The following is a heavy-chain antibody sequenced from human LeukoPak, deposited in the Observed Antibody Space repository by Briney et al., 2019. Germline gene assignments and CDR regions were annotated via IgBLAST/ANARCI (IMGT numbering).Heavy chain of an antibody. CDR2: IYYSGST. CDR3: AREGASSGWSPYFDY. J-gene: IGHJ4*02. D-gene: IGHD6-19*01. Sequence: SETLSLTCTVSGGSISSYYWSWIRQPPGEGLKWIGYIYYSGSTNYNPSLKSRVTISVDTSKNQFSLKLSSVTAADTAVYYCAREGASSGWSPYFDYWGQGTLVTVSS. CDR1: GGSISSYY. V-gene: IGHV4-59*01.